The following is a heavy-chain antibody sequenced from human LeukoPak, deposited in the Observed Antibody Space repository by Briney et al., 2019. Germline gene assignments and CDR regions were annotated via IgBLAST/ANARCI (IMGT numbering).Heavy chain of an antibody. J-gene: IGHJ4*02. CDR2: IKQDGSEK. D-gene: IGHD1-26*01. CDR3: AREWRYSGSYLRFFDY. V-gene: IGHV3-7*01. Sequence: GGSLRLSCAASGFTFSSYWMSWVRQAPGKGLEWVANIKQDGSEKYYVDSVKGRFTISRDNAKNSLYLQMNSLRAEDTAVYYCAREWRYSGSYLRFFDYWGQGTLVTVSS. CDR1: GFTFSSYW.